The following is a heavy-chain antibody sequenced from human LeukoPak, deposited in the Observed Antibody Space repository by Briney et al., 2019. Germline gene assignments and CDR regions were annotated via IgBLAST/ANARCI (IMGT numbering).Heavy chain of an antibody. J-gene: IGHJ4*02. CDR3: TTDRRIMITFGGVIVQYYFDY. V-gene: IGHV3-23*01. D-gene: IGHD3-16*02. Sequence: GGSLRLSCAASGFTFSSYAMSWVRQAPGKGLEWVSAISGSGGSTYYADSVKGRFTISRDNSKNTLYLQMNSLKTEDTAVYYCTTDRRIMITFGGVIVQYYFDYWGQGTLVTVSS. CDR1: GFTFSSYA. CDR2: ISGSGGST.